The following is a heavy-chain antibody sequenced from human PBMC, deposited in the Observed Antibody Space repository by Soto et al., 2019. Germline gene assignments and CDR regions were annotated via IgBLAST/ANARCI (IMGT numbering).Heavy chain of an antibody. CDR2: IFYTGRT. Sequence: SETLSLTCTVSDAFVSGTTYYWNWIRQPPGKGLEWIGYIFYTGRTSYNPSLRSRITISMDTSKNQFSLKLNFVNTADTAMYYCASLLDIDGSALNYWGQGTLVTVSS. CDR1: DAFVSGTTYY. D-gene: IGHD3-10*01. CDR3: ASLLDIDGSALNY. J-gene: IGHJ4*02. V-gene: IGHV4-61*01.